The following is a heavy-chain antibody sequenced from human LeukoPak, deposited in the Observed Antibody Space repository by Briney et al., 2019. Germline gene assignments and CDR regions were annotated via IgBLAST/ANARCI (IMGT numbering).Heavy chain of an antibody. J-gene: IGHJ4*02. CDR3: AKARDSNIWYPFDY. Sequence: SETLSLTCTVSGDSISSYYWTWIRQPPGKGLEWIGNIYYSGSTHYNPSLKSRVTISLDTSKSQFSLKLTSVTAADTAVYYCAKARDSNIWYPFDYWGQGTLVTVSS. CDR2: IYYSGST. CDR1: GDSISSYY. V-gene: IGHV4-59*13. D-gene: IGHD3-22*01.